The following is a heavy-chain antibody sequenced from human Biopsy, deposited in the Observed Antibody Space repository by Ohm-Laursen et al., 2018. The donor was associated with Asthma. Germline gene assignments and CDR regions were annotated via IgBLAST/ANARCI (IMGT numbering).Heavy chain of an antibody. CDR2: ISFDGSNK. CDR1: GFTFSNYT. D-gene: IGHD1-26*01. V-gene: IGHV3-30*04. Sequence: SLRLSCAASGFTFSNYTMHWVRQAPGKGLEWVAVISFDGSNKNYTDSVKGRFTISRDNSRNTLHLQMNSLRAEDTAVYYCAKDVFPGWELRRGPDYWGQGTLVTVSS. J-gene: IGHJ4*02. CDR3: AKDVFPGWELRRGPDY.